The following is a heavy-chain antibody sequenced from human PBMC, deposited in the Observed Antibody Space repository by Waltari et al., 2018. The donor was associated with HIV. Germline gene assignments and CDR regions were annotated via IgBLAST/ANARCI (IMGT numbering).Heavy chain of an antibody. CDR2: IYHSGNT. V-gene: IGHV4-38-2*01. Sequence: QVQLQESGPGLVKPSETLSLTCAVSGYSISSGFYWVWIRQPPGKGLEWIGSIYHSGNTFYSPSLKRRVTMSVDTSKNQFSLKLSSVTAADTAMYYCARGGRYSSSLAELDVWGQGTLVTVSS. J-gene: IGHJ4*02. CDR3: ARGGRYSSSLAELDV. D-gene: IGHD6-6*01. CDR1: GYSISSGFY.